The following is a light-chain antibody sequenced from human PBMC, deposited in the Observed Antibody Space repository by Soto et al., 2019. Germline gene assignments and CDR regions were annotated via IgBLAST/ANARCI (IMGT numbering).Light chain of an antibody. V-gene: IGKV1-16*01. Sequence: DIQMTQSPSSLSASVGDRVTLTCRASQDISSFLAWFQQKPGKAPKSLISAASNLQTGVPSRFSGSGFGADFTLTISSLQPEDFATYYCQQYNSYPLTFGGGTNVEIK. CDR1: QDISSF. CDR2: AAS. J-gene: IGKJ4*01. CDR3: QQYNSYPLT.